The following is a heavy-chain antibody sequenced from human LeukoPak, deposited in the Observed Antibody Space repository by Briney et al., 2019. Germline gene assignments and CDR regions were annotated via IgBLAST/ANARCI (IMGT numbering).Heavy chain of an antibody. D-gene: IGHD1-26*01. CDR2: INHSGST. V-gene: IGHV4-34*01. Sequence: SGTLSLTCAVYGGSFSGYYWSWIRQPPGKGLEWIGEINHSGSTNYNPSLKSRVTISVDTSKNQFSLKLSSVTAADTAVYYCARVPPRNSGSYFNYWGQGTLVTVSS. CDR3: ARVPPRNSGSYFNY. J-gene: IGHJ4*03. CDR1: GGSFSGYY.